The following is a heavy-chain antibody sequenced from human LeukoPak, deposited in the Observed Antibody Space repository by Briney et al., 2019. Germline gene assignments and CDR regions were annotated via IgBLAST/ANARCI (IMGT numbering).Heavy chain of an antibody. D-gene: IGHD3-3*01. CDR1: GGSISSYY. V-gene: IGHV4-59*01. CDR2: IYYSGST. Sequence: SETLSLTCTVSGGSISSYYWSWIRQPPGKGLEWIGYIYYSGSTNYNPSLKSRVTISVDTSKNQFSLKLSSVTASDTAVYYCARGAPLLGCGYYTYFFDYWGQGTPVTVSP. J-gene: IGHJ4*02. CDR3: ARGAPLLGCGYYTYFFDY.